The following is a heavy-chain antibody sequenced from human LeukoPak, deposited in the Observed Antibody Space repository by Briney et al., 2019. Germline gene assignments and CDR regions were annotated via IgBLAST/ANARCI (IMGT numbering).Heavy chain of an antibody. CDR3: AKGYTKDSSSWP. Sequence: GGSLTLSCAASGFTFSNYAMSWVRQAPGKGLEWVSSITGSGDSTYYADSVKGRFTISRDNSKNTLYLQMNSLRVEDTAVYYCAKGYTKDSSSWPWGQGTLVTVSS. CDR2: ITGSGDST. CDR1: GFTFSNYA. J-gene: IGHJ5*02. D-gene: IGHD6-13*01. V-gene: IGHV3-23*01.